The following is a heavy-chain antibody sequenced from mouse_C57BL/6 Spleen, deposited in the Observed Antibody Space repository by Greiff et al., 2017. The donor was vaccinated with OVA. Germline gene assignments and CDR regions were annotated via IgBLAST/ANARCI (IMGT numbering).Heavy chain of an antibody. J-gene: IGHJ4*01. CDR2: ISSGGDYI. CDR3: TRERYYGSSNYAMDY. V-gene: IGHV5-9-1*02. D-gene: IGHD1-1*01. CDR1: GFTFSSYA. Sequence: EVMLVESGEGLVKPGGSLKLSCAASGFTFSSYAMSWVRQTPEKRLEWVAYISSGGDYIYYADTVKGRFTISRDNARNTLYLQMSSLKSEDTAMYYCTRERYYGSSNYAMDYWGQGTSVTVSS.